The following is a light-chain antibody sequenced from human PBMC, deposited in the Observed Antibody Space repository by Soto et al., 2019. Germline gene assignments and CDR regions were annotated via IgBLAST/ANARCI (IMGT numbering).Light chain of an antibody. CDR3: ASWDSSLIGGV. CDR2: EDN. J-gene: IGLJ2*01. CDR1: SHNIGINT. Sequence: QSVLTQPPSVSAAPGQKVTISCSGSSHNIGINTVSWYQQLPGTAPKLLIYEDNKRPSGIPDRFSGSKSGTSATLGITGLQTGDEAEYYCASWDSSLIGGVFGGGTKLTVL. V-gene: IGLV1-51*02.